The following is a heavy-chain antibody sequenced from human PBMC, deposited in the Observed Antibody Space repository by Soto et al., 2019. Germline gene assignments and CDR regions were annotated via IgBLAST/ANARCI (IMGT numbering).Heavy chain of an antibody. CDR1: GFTFNIYA. Sequence: GGSLRLSCAASGFTFNIYAMSWVRQAPGKGLEWVSAISGSGGGTYYADSVEGRFTISRDNSNNTLYLQMSSLRAEDTAVYYCAKCGYGSGRLLRYFQHWGQDTLVTVSS. CDR3: AKCGYGSGRLLRYFQH. CDR2: ISGSGGGT. D-gene: IGHD2-15*01. V-gene: IGHV3-23*01. J-gene: IGHJ1*01.